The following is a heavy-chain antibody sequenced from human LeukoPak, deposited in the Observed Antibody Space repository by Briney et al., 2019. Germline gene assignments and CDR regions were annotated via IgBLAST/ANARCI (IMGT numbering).Heavy chain of an antibody. V-gene: IGHV3-23*01. CDR2: ISGSGGST. Sequence: GGSPRLSCAASGFTFSSYAMSWVRQAPGKGLEWVSAISGSGGSTYYADSVKGRFTISRDNSKNTLYLQINSPRAEDTAVYYCAKDRHTVTMAFDIWGQGTMVTVSS. CDR3: AKDRHTVTMAFDI. CDR1: GFTFSSYA. D-gene: IGHD4-17*01. J-gene: IGHJ3*02.